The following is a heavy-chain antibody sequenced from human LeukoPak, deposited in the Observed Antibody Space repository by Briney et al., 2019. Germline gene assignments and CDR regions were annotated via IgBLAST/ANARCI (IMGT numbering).Heavy chain of an antibody. V-gene: IGHV3-23*01. CDR2: ISGSGGSA. D-gene: IGHD6-13*01. J-gene: IGHJ3*01. CDR1: GFMFTTYA. Sequence: GGSLRLSCAASGFMFTTYAMSWVRQAPGKGLEWASSISGSGGSAYYADSVKGRFTMSRDTSKHTVYLHMSSLRAEDTATYYCARDGSSTWYWGPFDVWGQGTKVTVSS. CDR3: ARDGSSTWYWGPFDV.